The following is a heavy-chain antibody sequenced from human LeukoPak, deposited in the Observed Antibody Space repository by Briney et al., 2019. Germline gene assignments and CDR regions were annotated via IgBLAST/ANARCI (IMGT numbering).Heavy chain of an antibody. Sequence: TGGSLRLSCAASGFTFSTYSMNWVRQAPQKGLEWVSYISSSSSTKYYADSVKGRFTTSRDNAKNSLYLQMNSLRAEDTAVYYCAKDRVYYDSSGYSYQDYWGQGTLVTASS. D-gene: IGHD3-22*01. V-gene: IGHV3-48*04. J-gene: IGHJ4*02. CDR3: AKDRVYYDSSGYSYQDY. CDR1: GFTFSTYS. CDR2: ISSSSSTK.